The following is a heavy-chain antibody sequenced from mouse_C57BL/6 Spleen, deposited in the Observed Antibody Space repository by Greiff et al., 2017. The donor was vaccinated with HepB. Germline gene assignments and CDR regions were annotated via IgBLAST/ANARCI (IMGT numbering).Heavy chain of an antibody. V-gene: IGHV2-2*01. Sequence: QVQLKESGPGLVQPSQSLSITCTVSGFSLTSYGVHWVRQSPGKGLEWLGGIWSGGSTDYNAAFISRLSISKDNSKRQVFFKMNSLQADDTAIDYCARNGGMITHYDYWGQGTTLTVSS. CDR3: ARNGGMITHYDY. CDR2: IWSGGST. CDR1: GFSLTSYG. J-gene: IGHJ2*01. D-gene: IGHD2-4*01.